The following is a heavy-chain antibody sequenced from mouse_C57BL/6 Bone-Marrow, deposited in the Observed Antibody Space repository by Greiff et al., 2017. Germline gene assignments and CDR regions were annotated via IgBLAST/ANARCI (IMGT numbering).Heavy chain of an antibody. J-gene: IGHJ3*01. CDR2: ISSGGSYT. CDR1: GFTFSSYG. V-gene: IGHV5-6*01. CDR3: ARLNWAWFAY. D-gene: IGHD4-1*01. Sequence: EVTLMESGGDLVKPGGSLKLSCAASGFTFSSYGMSWVRQTPDKRLEWVATISSGGSYTYYPDSVKGRFTISRDNAKNTLYLQMSSLKSEDTAMYYCARLNWAWFAYWGQGTLVTVSA.